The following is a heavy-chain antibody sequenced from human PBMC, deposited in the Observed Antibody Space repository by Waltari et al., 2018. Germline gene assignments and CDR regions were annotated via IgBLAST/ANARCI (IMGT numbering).Heavy chain of an antibody. CDR2: IKSQNDGAIT. CDR3: TTLDAPWGG. V-gene: IGHV3-15*01. CDR1: GFTFTLAW. D-gene: IGHD7-27*01. Sequence: EVQMVESGGGSMKPGDSLRLSCLASGFTFTLAWLTWVSQAPGKGLGWLGRIKSQNDGAITDFAASVRGRFSISRDDSQNMVFLQMNNLRTEDTAVYYCTTLDAPWGGWGHGTLVTVSS. J-gene: IGHJ4*01.